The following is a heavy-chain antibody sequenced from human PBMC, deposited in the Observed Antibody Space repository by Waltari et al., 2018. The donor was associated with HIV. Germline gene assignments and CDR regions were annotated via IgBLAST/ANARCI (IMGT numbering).Heavy chain of an antibody. CDR1: GFSFGAYA. CDR3: ARDTLNFFFGLDV. V-gene: IGHV3-48*02. Sequence: EEQLVESGGGLVHPGGSLKLSCAAYGFSFGAYAMNWVRQAPGKGLEWIAYISSSSFNIKYVDSVRGRFTISRDNTQNSLSLQMNNLIDEDTAKYFCARDTLNFFFGLDVWGHGTTVAVSS. J-gene: IGHJ6*02. CDR2: ISSSSFNI.